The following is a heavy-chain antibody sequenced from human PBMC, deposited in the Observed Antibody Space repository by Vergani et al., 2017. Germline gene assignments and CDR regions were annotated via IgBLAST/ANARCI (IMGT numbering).Heavy chain of an antibody. CDR1: GYTFTSYA. D-gene: IGHD3-16*02. V-gene: IGHV1-3*01. CDR2: INAGNGNT. J-gene: IGHJ4*02. CDR3: AREGFYDYVXGSYRLRGGYYFDY. Sequence: QVQLVQSGAEVKKPGASVKVSRKASGYTFTSYAMHWVRQAPGQRLEWMGWINAGNGNTKYSQKFQGRVTITRDTSASTAYMELSSLRSEDTAVYYCAREGFYDYVXGSYRLRGGYYFDYWGQGTLVTVSS.